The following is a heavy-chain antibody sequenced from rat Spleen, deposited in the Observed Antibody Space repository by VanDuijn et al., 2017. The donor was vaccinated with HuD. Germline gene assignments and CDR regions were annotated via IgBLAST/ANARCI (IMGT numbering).Heavy chain of an antibody. J-gene: IGHJ2*01. V-gene: IGHV2-43*01. CDR2: IWTGGST. Sequence: QVQLKESGPGLVQPSQTLSLTCTVSGFSLPSYHVSWVRQPPGKGLDWMGVIWTGGSTAYNSSFQSRPSVSRDISKSQVFLRMNSLQTEDTATYYCVRANRESYAHFDYWGQGVMVTVSS. CDR3: VRANRESYAHFDY. D-gene: IGHD1-12*01. CDR1: GFSLPSYH.